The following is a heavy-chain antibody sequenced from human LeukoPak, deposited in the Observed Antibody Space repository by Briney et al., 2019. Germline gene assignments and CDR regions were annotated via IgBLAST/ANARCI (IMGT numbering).Heavy chain of an antibody. J-gene: IGHJ4*02. CDR3: AKASYYYDSSGYYHAIDY. V-gene: IGHV3-30*18. D-gene: IGHD3-22*01. CDR1: GFTFSSYS. Sequence: GGSLRLSCAASGFTFSSYSMNWVRQAPGKGLEWVAVISYDGSNKYYADSVKGRFTISRDNSKNTLYLQMNSLRAEDTAVYYCAKASYYYDSSGYYHAIDYWGQGTLVTVSS. CDR2: ISYDGSNK.